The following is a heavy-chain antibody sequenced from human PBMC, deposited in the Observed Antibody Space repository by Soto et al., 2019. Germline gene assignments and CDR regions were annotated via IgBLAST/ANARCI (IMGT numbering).Heavy chain of an antibody. V-gene: IGHV1-18*03. J-gene: IGHJ4*02. CDR3: ARVGAVVGATGDY. CDR2: ISAYNGNT. D-gene: IGHD2-15*01. CDR1: GYTFTSHG. Sequence: SVKVSCKASGYTFTSHGISWVRQAPGQGLEWMGWISAYNGNTNYAQKFQGSVTMTTGTSTSTAYMELRSLRSDDMAVYYCARVGAVVGATGDYWGQGTPVSVSS.